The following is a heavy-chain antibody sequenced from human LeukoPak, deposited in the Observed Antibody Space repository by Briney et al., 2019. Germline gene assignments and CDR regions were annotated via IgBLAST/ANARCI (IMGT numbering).Heavy chain of an antibody. CDR1: GGSISSSSYY. CDR3: ARDVEMATIRYFDY. D-gene: IGHD5-24*01. V-gene: IGHV4-39*07. CDR2: IYYSGST. J-gene: IGHJ4*02. Sequence: KASETLSLTCTVSGGSISSSSYYWGWIRQPPGKGLEWIGSIYYSGSTYYNPSLKSRVTISVDTSKNQFSLKLSSVTAADTAVYYCARDVEMATIRYFDYWGQGTLVTVSS.